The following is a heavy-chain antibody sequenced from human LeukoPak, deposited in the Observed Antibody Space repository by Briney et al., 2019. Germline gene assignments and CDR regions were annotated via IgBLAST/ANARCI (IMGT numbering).Heavy chain of an antibody. V-gene: IGHV4-30-4*01. CDR1: GDSISRGNDY. D-gene: IGHD5-18*01. CDR2: IYYTGKT. Sequence: SETLSLTCTVSGDSISRGNDYWSWIRQPPGRGLEWIVYIYYTGKTYYNTSLKRRLIISVDTSQNQFSLKLKSVTAADTAVYYCARVDTTMVPDVWGQGTTVTVSS. CDR3: ARVDTTMVPDV. J-gene: IGHJ6*02.